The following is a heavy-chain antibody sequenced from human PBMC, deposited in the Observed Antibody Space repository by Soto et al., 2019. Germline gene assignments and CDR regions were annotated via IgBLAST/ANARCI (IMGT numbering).Heavy chain of an antibody. V-gene: IGHV4-34*01. CDR3: ARAFSSWYNWFDP. CDR1: GGSFSGYY. Sequence: SETLSLTCAVYGGSFSGYYWSWIRQPPGKGLEWIGEINHSGSTNYNPSLKSRVTISVDTSKNQFSLKLSSVTAADTAVYYCARAFSSWYNWFDPWGQGTLVTVSS. D-gene: IGHD6-13*01. J-gene: IGHJ5*02. CDR2: INHSGST.